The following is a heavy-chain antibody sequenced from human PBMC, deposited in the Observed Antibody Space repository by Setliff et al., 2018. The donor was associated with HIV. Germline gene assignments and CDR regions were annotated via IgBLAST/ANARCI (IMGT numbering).Heavy chain of an antibody. V-gene: IGHV3-48*01. CDR2: ITGSSDII. D-gene: IGHD2-15*01. Sequence: GGSLRLSCAASGFTFSTYPMNWVRQAPGKGLEWVSYITGSSDIIHYADSVKGRFTLSRDNSKNTLYLQMNSLRPEDTAVYYCAKGLDGGWMPFDYWGQGALVTVSS. CDR1: GFTFSTYP. J-gene: IGHJ4*02. CDR3: AKGLDGGWMPFDY.